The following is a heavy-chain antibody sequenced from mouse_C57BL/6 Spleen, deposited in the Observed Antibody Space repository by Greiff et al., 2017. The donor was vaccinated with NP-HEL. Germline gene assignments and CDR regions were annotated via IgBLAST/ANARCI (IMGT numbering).Heavy chain of an antibody. CDR1: GYSFTGYY. Sequence: EVQLQQSGPELVKPGASVKISCKASGYSFTGYYMNWVKQSPEKSLEWIGEINPSTGGTTYNQKFKAKATLTVDKSSSTAYMQLKSLTSEDSAVYYCARERGMGRAMDYWGQGTSVTVSS. J-gene: IGHJ4*01. V-gene: IGHV1-42*01. CDR2: INPSTGGT. D-gene: IGHD6-1*01. CDR3: ARERGMGRAMDY.